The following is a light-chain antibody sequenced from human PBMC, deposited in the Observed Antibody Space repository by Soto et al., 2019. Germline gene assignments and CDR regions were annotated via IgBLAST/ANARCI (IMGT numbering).Light chain of an antibody. Sequence: QSALTQPPSASGSPGQSVTISCTGTSSDVGSYNFVSWYQQHPAKAPKLLIYEVTKRPSGVPDRFSGSKSGNTASLTVSGLQAEDEAEYFCSSYTGDRDLYVFGTGTKVTVL. CDR1: SSDVGSYNF. CDR2: EVT. J-gene: IGLJ1*01. CDR3: SSYTGDRDLYV. V-gene: IGLV2-8*01.